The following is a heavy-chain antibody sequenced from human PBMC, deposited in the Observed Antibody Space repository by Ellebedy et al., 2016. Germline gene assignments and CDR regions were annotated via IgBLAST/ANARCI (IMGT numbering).Heavy chain of an antibody. J-gene: IGHJ5*02. Sequence: GGSLRLXCAASGFTFSNAWMNWVRQAPGKGLEWVSTISGDGSSTYFADSVKGRFTISRDNSKNTLFLKMNSLRAEDTAVYYCARGPVGAWGQGTLVTVSS. V-gene: IGHV3-23*01. CDR1: GFTFSNAW. CDR3: ARGPVGA. CDR2: ISGDGSST. D-gene: IGHD2-15*01.